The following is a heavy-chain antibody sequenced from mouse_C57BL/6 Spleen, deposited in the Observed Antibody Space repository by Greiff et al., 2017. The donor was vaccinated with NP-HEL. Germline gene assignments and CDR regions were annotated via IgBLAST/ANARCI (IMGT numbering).Heavy chain of an antibody. CDR3: ARESYRKYGERDY. V-gene: IGHV1-53*01. CDR2: INPSNGGT. Sequence: QVQLQQPGTELVKPGASVKLSCKASGYTFTSYCMHWVKQSPGQGLEWIGNINPSNGGTNYNEKFKSKATLTVDKSSSTAYLQLSSLTYEDSEVYYSARESYRKYGERDYWGQGTTLTVSS. J-gene: IGHJ2*01. D-gene: IGHD2-5*01. CDR1: GYTFTSYC.